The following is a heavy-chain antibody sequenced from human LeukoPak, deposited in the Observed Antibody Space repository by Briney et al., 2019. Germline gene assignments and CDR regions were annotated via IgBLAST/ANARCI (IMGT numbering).Heavy chain of an antibody. V-gene: IGHV3-23*01. Sequence: GGSLRLSCAASGFIFSSYGMSWVRQAPGKGLEWVSIISGSGGSTFYADSVKGRFTISRDNSKNTLYLQMNRLRAEDTAVYYCAKGGSGSYHYYFGMDVWGQGTTVSVSS. D-gene: IGHD3-10*01. J-gene: IGHJ6*02. CDR2: ISGSGGST. CDR3: AKGGSGSYHYYFGMDV. CDR1: GFIFSSYG.